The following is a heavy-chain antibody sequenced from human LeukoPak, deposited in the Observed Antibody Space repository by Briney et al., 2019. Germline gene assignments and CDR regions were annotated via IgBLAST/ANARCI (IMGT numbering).Heavy chain of an antibody. V-gene: IGHV3-74*01. CDR2: LNSDGTRI. CDR1: GFSFSSYW. J-gene: IGHJ3*02. CDR3: ARDGSAPHDYGDYGRADI. D-gene: IGHD4-17*01. Sequence: GGSLRLSCTASGFSFSSYWMHWVRQVPGKGLVWVSCLNSDGTRISYADSVKGRFTISRDNSKNTLYLQVNSLRAEDTAVYYCARDGSAPHDYGDYGRADIWGQGTMVTVSS.